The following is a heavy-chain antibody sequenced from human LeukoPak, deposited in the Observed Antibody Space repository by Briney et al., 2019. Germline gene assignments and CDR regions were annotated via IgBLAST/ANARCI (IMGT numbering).Heavy chain of an antibody. J-gene: IGHJ4*02. CDR2: IIPIFGTA. CDR1: GGTFSSSA. V-gene: IGHV1-69*13. CDR3: ARHDYGDYADFDY. D-gene: IGHD4-17*01. Sequence: SVKVSCKASGGTFSSSAFSWVRQAPGQGLEWMGGIIPIFGTANYAQKFQGRVTITADESTSTAYMELSSLRSEDTAVYYCARHDYGDYADFDYWGQGTLVTVSS.